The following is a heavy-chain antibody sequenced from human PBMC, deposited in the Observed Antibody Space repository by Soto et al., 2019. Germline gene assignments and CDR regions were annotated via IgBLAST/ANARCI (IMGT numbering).Heavy chain of an antibody. CDR3: AKKGGYEGYYFDY. Sequence: AASVKVSCKASGYTFTSYAMHWVRQAPGQRLEWMGWINAGNGNTKYSQKFQGRVTITRDTSASTAYMELSSLRSEDTAVYYCAKKGGYEGYYFDYWGQGTLVTVSS. D-gene: IGHD5-12*01. CDR1: GYTFTSYA. V-gene: IGHV1-3*01. CDR2: INAGNGNT. J-gene: IGHJ4*02.